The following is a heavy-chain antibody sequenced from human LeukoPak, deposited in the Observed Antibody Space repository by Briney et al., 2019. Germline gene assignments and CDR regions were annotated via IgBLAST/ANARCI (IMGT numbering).Heavy chain of an antibody. J-gene: IGHJ4*02. Sequence: SETLSLTCTVSGGSISSSSYYWGWIRQPPGKGLEWIGSIYYSGSTYYNPSLKSRVTISVDTSKNQFSLKLSSVTAADTAVYYCARASWGTSNYDILTGYYPQPSDYWGQGTLVTVSS. CDR3: ARASWGTSNYDILTGYYPQPSDY. CDR1: GGSISSSSYY. D-gene: IGHD3-9*01. CDR2: IYYSGST. V-gene: IGHV4-39*07.